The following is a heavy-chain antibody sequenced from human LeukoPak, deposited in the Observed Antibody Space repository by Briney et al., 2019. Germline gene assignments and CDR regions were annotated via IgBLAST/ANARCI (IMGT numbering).Heavy chain of an antibody. CDR3: AKAGVADAYYYNSMDV. V-gene: IGHV3-23*01. CDR2: ISASGHST. J-gene: IGHJ6*02. D-gene: IGHD5-12*01. Sequence: PGGSLRLSCAASGFTFSSYAMTWVRQAPGKGLEWVSAISASGHSTYYADSVKGRFTISRDNSKNTLYLQMNSLRAEDTAVYYCAKAGVADAYYYNSMDVWGQGTTVTVSS. CDR1: GFTFSSYA.